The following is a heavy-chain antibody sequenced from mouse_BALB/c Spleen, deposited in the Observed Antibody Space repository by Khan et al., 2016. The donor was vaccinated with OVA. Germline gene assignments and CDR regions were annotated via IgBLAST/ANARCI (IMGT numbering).Heavy chain of an antibody. CDR1: GYSITSDYA. Sequence: VQLQQSGPGLVKPSQSLSLTCTVTGYSITSDYAWNWIRQLPGNKLEWMGFISYSGNTNYNPSLKSRISITRDPSKNQFFLQLNSVTTENTATYYCARVYGGDFDYWGQGTTLTVSS. CDR3: ARVYGGDFDY. D-gene: IGHD1-1*01. V-gene: IGHV3-2*02. J-gene: IGHJ2*01. CDR2: ISYSGNT.